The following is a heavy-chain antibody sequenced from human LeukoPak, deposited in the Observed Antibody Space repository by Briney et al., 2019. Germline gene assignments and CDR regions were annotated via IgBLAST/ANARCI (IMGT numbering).Heavy chain of an antibody. CDR2: IKQDGSEK. D-gene: IGHD3-10*01. CDR1: GFTFSSYW. Sequence: GGSLTLSCAASGFTFSSYWMSWVRQAPGKGLEWVANIKQDGSEKYYVDSVKGRFTISRDNAKNSLYLQMNSLRAEDTAVYYCARDRGDYRKDYWGQGTLVTVSS. CDR3: ARDRGDYRKDY. J-gene: IGHJ4*02. V-gene: IGHV3-7*01.